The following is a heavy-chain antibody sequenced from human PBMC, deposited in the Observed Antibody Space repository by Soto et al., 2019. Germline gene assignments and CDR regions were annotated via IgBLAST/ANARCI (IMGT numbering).Heavy chain of an antibody. J-gene: IGHJ4*02. V-gene: IGHV3-23*01. CDR3: ARQGMTNYEFLSVPWFDY. D-gene: IGHD3-3*01. Sequence: PGGSLRLSCAASGFTFSSYAMSWVRQAPGKGLEWVSAISGSGGSTYYADSVKGRFTISRDNSKNTLYLQMNSLRAEDTAVYYCARQGMTNYEFLSVPWFDYWGQGTLVTVSS. CDR2: ISGSGGST. CDR1: GFTFSSYA.